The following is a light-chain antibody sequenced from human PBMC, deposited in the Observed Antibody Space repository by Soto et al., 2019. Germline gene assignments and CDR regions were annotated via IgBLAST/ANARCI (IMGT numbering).Light chain of an antibody. CDR2: DAS. V-gene: IGKV3-11*01. Sequence: EIVLTQSPGILSLSPGDRATLSCRASERIGTYLAWYQQKPGQAPRLLIYDASNRATGVPARFSGTGSGTDFTLTISSLESEDFAVYFCQHRSNSPPTWTFGQGTKVEIK. J-gene: IGKJ1*01. CDR1: ERIGTY. CDR3: QHRSNSPPTWT.